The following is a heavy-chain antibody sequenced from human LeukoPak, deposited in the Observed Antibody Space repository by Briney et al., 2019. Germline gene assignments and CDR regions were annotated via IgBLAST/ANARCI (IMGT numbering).Heavy chain of an antibody. D-gene: IGHD2-15*01. CDR2: INTDGGNT. J-gene: IGHJ4*02. Sequence: GGSLRLSCAASGFTFSGYWMHWVRQAPGKGLVWVSRINTDGGNTNYADSVKGRFTISRDNSKNTLYLQMNSLRAEDTAVYYCAKDLATIVVVVAATVFDYWGQGTLVTVSS. CDR1: GFTFSGYW. V-gene: IGHV3-74*01. CDR3: AKDLATIVVVVAATVFDY.